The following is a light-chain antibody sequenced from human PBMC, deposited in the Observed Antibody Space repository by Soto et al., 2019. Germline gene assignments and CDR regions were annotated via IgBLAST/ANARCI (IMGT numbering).Light chain of an antibody. J-gene: IGLJ2*01. CDR3: SSYTTSTTVP. Sequence: QSALTQPASVSGSLGQSITISCTGTNSDIGVYNYVSWYQQHPGKAPRLIIYEVFNRPSGISHRFSGSKSGNTASLTISGLLTEDEADYYCSSYTTSTTVPFGGGTKRTVL. CDR1: NSDIGVYNY. V-gene: IGLV2-14*01. CDR2: EVF.